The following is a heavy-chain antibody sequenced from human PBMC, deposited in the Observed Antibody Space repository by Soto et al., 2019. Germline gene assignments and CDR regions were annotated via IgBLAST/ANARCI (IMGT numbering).Heavy chain of an antibody. V-gene: IGHV1-2*04. Sequence: ASVKVSCKASGYTFTGYYMHWVRQAPGQGLEWMGWINPNSGGTNYAQKFQGWVTMTRDTSISTAYRELSRLRSDDTAVYYCARATPAYYDFWSGYLREYGMDVWGQGTTVTVSS. CDR3: ARATPAYYDFWSGYLREYGMDV. J-gene: IGHJ6*02. D-gene: IGHD3-3*01. CDR1: GYTFTGYY. CDR2: INPNSGGT.